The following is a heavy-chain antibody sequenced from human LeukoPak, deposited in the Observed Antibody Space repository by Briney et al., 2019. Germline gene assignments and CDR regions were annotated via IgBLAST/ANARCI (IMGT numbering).Heavy chain of an antibody. CDR1: GFTFSSYG. CDR3: AKDLQWLEGPVYYYYGMDV. V-gene: IGHV3-30*18. CDR2: ISYDGSNK. Sequence: GGSLRLSCAASGFTFSSYGMHWVRQAPGKGLEWVAVISYDGSNKYYADSVKGRFTISRDNSKNTLYLQMNSLRAEDTAVYYCAKDLQWLEGPVYYYYGMDVWGQGTTVTVSS. D-gene: IGHD6-19*01. J-gene: IGHJ6*02.